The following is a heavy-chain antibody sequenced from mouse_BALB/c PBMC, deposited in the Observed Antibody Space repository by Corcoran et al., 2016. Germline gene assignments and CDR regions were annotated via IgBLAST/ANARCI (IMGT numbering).Heavy chain of an antibody. CDR2: LDPANGNT. V-gene: IGHV14-3*02. J-gene: IGHJ1*01. CDR1: GFNIKDTY. Sequence: EVQLQQSGAELVKPGASVKLSCTASGFNIKDTYMPWVKQRPEQGLEWIGRLDPANGNTKYDPKFQGKATITADTSSNTAYLQLSSLTSEDTAVYYCARWDWYFDVWGAGTTVTVSS. CDR3: ARWDWYFDV.